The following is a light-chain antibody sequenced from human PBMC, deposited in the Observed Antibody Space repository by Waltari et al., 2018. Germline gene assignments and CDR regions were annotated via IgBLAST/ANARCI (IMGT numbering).Light chain of an antibody. CDR3: CSYAGAV. V-gene: IGLV2-23*01. J-gene: IGLJ3*02. Sequence: QSALTQPASVSGSPGQSITISCTGTSSGVGSYNLVSWYQQHPGKAPKLMIYEGSERPSGVSNRLSGSKSGNTASLTISGLQAEDEADYYCCSYAGAVFGGGTKLTIL. CDR1: SSGVGSYNL. CDR2: EGS.